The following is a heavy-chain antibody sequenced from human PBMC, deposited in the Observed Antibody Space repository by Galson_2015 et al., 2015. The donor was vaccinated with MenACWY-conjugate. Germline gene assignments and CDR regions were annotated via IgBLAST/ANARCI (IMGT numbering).Heavy chain of an antibody. J-gene: IGHJ4*02. V-gene: IGHV3-21*01. D-gene: IGHD3-3*01. CDR3: ARDYARLEWLSAYYFDY. CDR2: ISISSSYI. Sequence: WVSSISISSSYIYYADSAKGRFTISRDNAKNSLYLQMNSLTAEDTAVYYCARDYARLEWLSAYYFDYWGQGTPVTVSS.